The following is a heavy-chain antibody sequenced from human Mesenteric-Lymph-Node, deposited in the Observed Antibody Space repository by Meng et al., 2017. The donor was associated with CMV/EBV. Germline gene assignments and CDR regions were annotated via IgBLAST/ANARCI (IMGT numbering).Heavy chain of an antibody. CDR2: MSYDGNSK. CDR3: ARDFWSRYCSSTSCSSMDV. D-gene: IGHD2-2*01. CDR1: GFTFSSYA. J-gene: IGHJ6*02. Sequence: GESLKISCAASGFTFSSYAMSWVRQAPGKGLEWVASMSYDGNSKYYADSVKGRFTISRDNPKNTLYLQMNSLRAEDTAVYYCARDFWSRYCSSTSCSSMDVWGQGTTVTVSS. V-gene: IGHV3-30*03.